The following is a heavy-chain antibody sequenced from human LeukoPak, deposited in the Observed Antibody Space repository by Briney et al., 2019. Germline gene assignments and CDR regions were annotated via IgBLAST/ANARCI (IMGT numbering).Heavy chain of an antibody. CDR1: GGTFSSYA. CDR2: IIPIFGTA. J-gene: IGHJ4*02. CDR3: ATKGIAAAGTGY. Sequence: SVKVSCKASGGTFSSYAISWVRQAPGQGLEWMGRIIPIFGTANYAQRFQGRVTITADESTSTAYMELSSLRSEDTAVYYCATKGIAAAGTGYWGQGTLVTVSS. V-gene: IGHV1-69*13. D-gene: IGHD6-13*01.